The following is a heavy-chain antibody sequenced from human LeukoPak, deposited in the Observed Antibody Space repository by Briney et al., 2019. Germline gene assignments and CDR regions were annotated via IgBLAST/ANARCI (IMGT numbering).Heavy chain of an antibody. CDR2: IIPIFGTA. CDR3: ARGGIDIVTVPVSNWFDP. Sequence: ASVKVSCEASGGTFSSYAISWVRQAPGQGLEWMGGIIPIFGTANYAQKFQGRVTITADESTRTAYMELRSLRSDDTAVYYCARGGIDIVTVPVSNWFDPWGQGTLVTVSS. D-gene: IGHD2-15*01. CDR1: GGTFSSYA. V-gene: IGHV1-69*13. J-gene: IGHJ5*02.